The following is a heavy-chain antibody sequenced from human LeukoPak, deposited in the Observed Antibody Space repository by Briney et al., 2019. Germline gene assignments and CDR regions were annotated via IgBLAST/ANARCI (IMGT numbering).Heavy chain of an antibody. CDR2: IKQDGSEK. V-gene: IGHV3-7*01. CDR3: AREDIVVVRPYYFDY. Sequence: GGSLRLSCAASGFTFSSYWMSWVRQAPGKGLEWVAKIKQDGSEKYYVDSLKGRFTISRDNAKNSLYLQMNSLRAEDTAVCYCAREDIVVVRPYYFDYWGQGTLVTVSS. CDR1: GFTFSSYW. D-gene: IGHD2-15*01. J-gene: IGHJ4*02.